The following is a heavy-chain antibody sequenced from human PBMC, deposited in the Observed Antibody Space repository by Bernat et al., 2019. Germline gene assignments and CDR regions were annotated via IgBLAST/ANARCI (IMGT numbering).Heavy chain of an antibody. CDR2: ISYDGSNK. D-gene: IGHD3-9*01. J-gene: IGHJ4*02. CDR1: GFTFSSYA. V-gene: IGHV3-30-3*01. Sequence: QVQLVESGGGVVQPGRSLRLSCAASGFTFSSYAMHWVRQAPGKGLEWVAVISYDGSNKYYADSVKGQFTISRDNSKNTLYLQMNSLRAEDTAVYYCARDRTRRQYYDILTGKDYWGQGTLVTVSS. CDR3: ARDRTRRQYYDILTGKDY.